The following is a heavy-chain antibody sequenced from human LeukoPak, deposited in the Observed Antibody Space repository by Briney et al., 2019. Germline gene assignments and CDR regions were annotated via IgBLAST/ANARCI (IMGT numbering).Heavy chain of an antibody. V-gene: IGHV3-30*18. CDR1: GFAFSSYG. J-gene: IGHJ4*02. D-gene: IGHD1-14*01. Sequence: GGSLRLSCAASGFAFSSYGMHWVRQAPGKGLEWVAVISYDGSNKYYADSVKGRFTISRDNSKNTPYLQMNSLRAEDTAVYYCAKAGDLKNRLDYWGQGTLVTVSS. CDR2: ISYDGSNK. CDR3: AKAGDLKNRLDY.